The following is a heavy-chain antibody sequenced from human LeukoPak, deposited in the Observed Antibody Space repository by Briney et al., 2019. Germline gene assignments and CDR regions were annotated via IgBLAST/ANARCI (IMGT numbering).Heavy chain of an antibody. J-gene: IGHJ4*02. V-gene: IGHV3-30*04. CDR3: ARDGRWLAYFDY. Sequence: SGRSLRLSCTASGFSFSDYAMHWVRQAPGKGLEWVAILSYDGKNIEYADSVKGRFTISRDNSKKALYLQMSSLRAEDTAIYYCARDGRWLAYFDYWGQGTLVTVSS. D-gene: IGHD6-19*01. CDR2: LSYDGKNI. CDR1: GFSFSDYA.